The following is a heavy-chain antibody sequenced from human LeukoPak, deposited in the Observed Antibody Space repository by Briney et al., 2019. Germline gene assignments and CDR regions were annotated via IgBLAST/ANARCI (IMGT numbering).Heavy chain of an antibody. J-gene: IGHJ4*02. CDR2: IYHSGST. Sequence: SETLSLTCTVSGYSISSGYYWGWIRQPPGKGLGWIGSIYHSGSTYYNPSLKSRVTISVDTSKNQFSLKLSSVTAADTAVYYCARGGRTTADHNFDYWGQGTLVTVSS. CDR1: GYSISSGYY. V-gene: IGHV4-38-2*02. D-gene: IGHD1-1*01. CDR3: ARGGRTTADHNFDY.